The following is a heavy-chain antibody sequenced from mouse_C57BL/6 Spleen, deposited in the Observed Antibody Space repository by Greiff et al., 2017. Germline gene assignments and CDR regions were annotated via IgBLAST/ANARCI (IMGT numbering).Heavy chain of an antibody. CDR3: TTHSSGYFDY. V-gene: IGHV14-4*01. J-gene: IGHJ2*01. CDR1: GFNIKDDY. Sequence: VQLQQSGAELVRPGASVKLSCTASGFNIKDDYMHWVKQRPEQGLEWIGWIDPENGDTEYASKFQGKATITADTSSNTAYLQLSSLTSEDTAVYYCTTHSSGYFDYWGQGTTRTVSS. CDR2: IDPENGDT. D-gene: IGHD3-2*02.